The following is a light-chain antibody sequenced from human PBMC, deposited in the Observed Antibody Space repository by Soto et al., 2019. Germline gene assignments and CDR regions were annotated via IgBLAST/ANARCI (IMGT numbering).Light chain of an antibody. CDR1: QSISSS. V-gene: IGKV1-39*01. CDR3: QQSYSTPYT. Sequence: DIQMTQSPSSLSASVGDRVTITCRASQSISSSLNWFQHKPGKAPKLLIYAASSLQSGVPSRFSGSGSGTDFTLTTSSLQPEDFATYYCQQSYSTPYTFGQGTKLEIK. CDR2: AAS. J-gene: IGKJ2*01.